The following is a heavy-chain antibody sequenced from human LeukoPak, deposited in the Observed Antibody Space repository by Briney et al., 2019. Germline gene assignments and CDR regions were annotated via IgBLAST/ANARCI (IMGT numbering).Heavy chain of an antibody. CDR2: IYTSGST. J-gene: IGHJ4*02. D-gene: IGHD1-26*01. Sequence: SETLSLTCTVSGVYISNYYWSWIRQPPGKALDWIGYIYTSGSTNYHPSLKSRVNISVDTSKNQFSLTLSSVTAADTAVYYCARHKGGRYSGSYLDYWGQATLVTVSS. CDR1: GVYISNYY. V-gene: IGHV4-4*09. CDR3: ARHKGGRYSGSYLDY.